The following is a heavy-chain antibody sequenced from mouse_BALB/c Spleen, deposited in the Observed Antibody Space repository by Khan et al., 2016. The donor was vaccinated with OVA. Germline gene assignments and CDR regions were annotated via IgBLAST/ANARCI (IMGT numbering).Heavy chain of an antibody. V-gene: IGHV3-2*02. CDR2: ISYSDST. D-gene: IGHD1-1*01. Sequence: QLEESGPGLVKPSQSLSLTCTVTGYSITSNYAWNWIRQFPGNKLEWMGYISYSDSTSYNPSLKSRISITRATSQNQFFLQLNSVTTEDTATYYCARGNYYGYYFDYWGQGTTLTVSS. J-gene: IGHJ2*01. CDR3: ARGNYYGYYFDY. CDR1: GYSITSNYA.